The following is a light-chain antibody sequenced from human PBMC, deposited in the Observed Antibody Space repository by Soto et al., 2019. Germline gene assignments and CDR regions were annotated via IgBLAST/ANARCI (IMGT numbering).Light chain of an antibody. CDR3: QQYNTWPFT. Sequence: EIVLTQSPATLSVSPGERATLSCRASQSVNIDLVWYQQKPGQAPKLLMFSASARDTGIPARFIGGGPETEFTLTISSLQPEDSAVYYCQQYNTWPFTFGPGTKVDIK. CDR2: SAS. V-gene: IGKV3D-15*01. CDR1: QSVNID. J-gene: IGKJ3*01.